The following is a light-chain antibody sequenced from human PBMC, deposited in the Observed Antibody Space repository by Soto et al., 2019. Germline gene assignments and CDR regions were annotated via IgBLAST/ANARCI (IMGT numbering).Light chain of an antibody. CDR3: QQYNNWPLT. Sequence: IVMSLSPATLSVSKGERATVPCRASQSVRNNLAWYQQKPGQAPRLLIYGASTRATGIPARFSGSGYGTEFTLTISSLQSEDFAAYYCQQYNNWPLTFGGGGNV. J-gene: IGKJ4*01. CDR1: QSVRNN. CDR2: GAS. V-gene: IGKV3-15*01.